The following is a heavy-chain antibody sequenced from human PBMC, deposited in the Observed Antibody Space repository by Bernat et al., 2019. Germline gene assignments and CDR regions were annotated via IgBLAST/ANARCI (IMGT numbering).Heavy chain of an antibody. J-gene: IGHJ4*02. CDR2: IKSKTDGGTI. Sequence: EVQLVESGGDLVKPGMSLRLSCAASGFTFSNAWMNWVRQAPGKGLEWVGRIKSKTDGGTIDYAAPVKGRFTISRDDSKNTLFLQMINLKTADTAVYYCTTDPDTAAGTGVYFDFWGQGTLVTVS. CDR1: GFTFSNAW. D-gene: IGHD6-13*01. CDR3: TTDPDTAAGTGVYFDF. V-gene: IGHV3-15*07.